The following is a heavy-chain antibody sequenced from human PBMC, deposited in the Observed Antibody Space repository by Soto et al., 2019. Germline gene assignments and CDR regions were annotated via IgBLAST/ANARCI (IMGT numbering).Heavy chain of an antibody. J-gene: IGHJ4*02. V-gene: IGHV4-34*01. CDR1: GGSFSGYY. CDR2: INHDGIT. Sequence: QVQLQQWGAGLLKPSETLSLTCAISGGSFSGYYWSWIRQPPGKGLEWIGEINHDGITNYNPSLKSRVTRSLDTSTNQFSLKLTSVTAADTAVYYCAGRYCTGGSCYRPWGQGTLVTVSS. D-gene: IGHD2-15*01. CDR3: AGRYCTGGSCYRP.